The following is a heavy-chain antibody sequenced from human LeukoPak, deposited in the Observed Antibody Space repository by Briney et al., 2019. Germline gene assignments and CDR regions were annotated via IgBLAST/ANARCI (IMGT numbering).Heavy chain of an antibody. D-gene: IGHD4-17*01. Sequence: ASVKVSCKASGYTFTGYYMHWVRQAPGQGLEWMGWINPNSGGTNYAQKFQGRVTMTRDTSISTAYMELSRLRSDDTAVYYCRTDRYGDYGDYIDYWVQGTLVTVSS. V-gene: IGHV1-2*02. CDR1: GYTFTGYY. J-gene: IGHJ4*02. CDR2: INPNSGGT. CDR3: RTDRYGDYGDYIDY.